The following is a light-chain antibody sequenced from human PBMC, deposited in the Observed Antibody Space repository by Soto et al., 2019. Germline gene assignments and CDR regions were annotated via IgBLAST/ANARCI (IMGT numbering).Light chain of an antibody. CDR3: QHYGKTPPENT. CDR2: GAS. J-gene: IGKJ5*01. V-gene: IGKV3-20*01. CDR1: QSVSSSY. Sequence: EIVLTQSPGTLSLSPGERATLSCRASQSVSSSYLAWYQQKPGQATRLLIYGASSRATGIPDRFSGRGAGTDFTLTISRLEPEDFAVYYCQHYGKTPPENTFGQGTRLEIK.